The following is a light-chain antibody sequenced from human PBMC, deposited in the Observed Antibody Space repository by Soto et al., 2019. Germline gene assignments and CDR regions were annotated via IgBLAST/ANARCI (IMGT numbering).Light chain of an antibody. CDR1: SSDVGGYNY. Sequence: QAVVTQPPSASGSPGQSVTISCTGTSSDVGGYNYVSWYQQHPGKAPKLMIYEVSKRPSGVPDRFSGSKSDNTAYLTVSGLQAEDEADYYCISYAGSDNFVFGTGTKLTVL. J-gene: IGLJ1*01. CDR2: EVS. CDR3: ISYAGSDNFV. V-gene: IGLV2-8*01.